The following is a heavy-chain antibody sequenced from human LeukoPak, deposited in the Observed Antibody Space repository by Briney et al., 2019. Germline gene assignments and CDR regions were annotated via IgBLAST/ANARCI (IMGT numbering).Heavy chain of an antibody. Sequence: GGSLRLSCAASGFTFSDYSLNWVRQAPGKGLEWVSCISGDSRYIYYADSLKGRSTISRDNAQNSLYLHMNNLRAEDTAAYYCARGPFSSSWSEFDYWGQGTLVTVSS. J-gene: IGHJ4*02. CDR3: ARGPFSSSWSEFDY. CDR2: ISGDSRYI. CDR1: GFTFSDYS. D-gene: IGHD6-13*01. V-gene: IGHV3-21*06.